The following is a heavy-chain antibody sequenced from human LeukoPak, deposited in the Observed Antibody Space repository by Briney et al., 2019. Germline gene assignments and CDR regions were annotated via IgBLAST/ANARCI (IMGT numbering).Heavy chain of an antibody. CDR3: ARDHSSSGQLFDY. J-gene: IGHJ4*02. D-gene: IGHD6-13*01. CDR1: GYSLTGYY. V-gene: IGHV1-18*04. Sequence: ASVKVSCKASGYSLTGYYLDWVRQAPGQGLEWMGWISAYNGDTNYAQKLQGRVTMTTDTSTSTAYMELRSLRSDDTAVYYCARDHSSSGQLFDYWGQGTLVTVSS. CDR2: ISAYNGDT.